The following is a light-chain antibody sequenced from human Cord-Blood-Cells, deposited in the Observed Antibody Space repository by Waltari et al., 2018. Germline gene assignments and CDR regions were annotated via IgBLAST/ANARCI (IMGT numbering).Light chain of an antibody. CDR1: SSDVGSYNL. Sequence: QSALTQPASVSGSPGQSITISSTGTSSDVGSYNLVSWYQQHPGKAPKLMIDEGSKRPSGVSNRFSGSKSGNTASLTISGLQAEDEADYYCCSYAGSSTWVFGGGTKLTVL. CDR2: EGS. J-gene: IGLJ3*02. CDR3: CSYAGSSTWV. V-gene: IGLV2-23*01.